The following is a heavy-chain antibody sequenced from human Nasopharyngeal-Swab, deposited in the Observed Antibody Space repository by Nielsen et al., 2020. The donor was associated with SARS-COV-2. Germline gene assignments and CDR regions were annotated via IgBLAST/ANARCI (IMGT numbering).Heavy chain of an antibody. J-gene: IGHJ6*03. Sequence: PGKGLEWIGEIDHTGGTNYNPSLKSRVTISVDTSKNQFSLKLSSVTAADTAVYYCARGLSGIIPAPILGLGPFYSFYYMDVWGKGTTVTVSS. CDR3: ARGLSGIIPAPILGLGPFYSFYYMDV. D-gene: IGHD3-16*02. CDR2: IDHTGGT. V-gene: IGHV4-34*01.